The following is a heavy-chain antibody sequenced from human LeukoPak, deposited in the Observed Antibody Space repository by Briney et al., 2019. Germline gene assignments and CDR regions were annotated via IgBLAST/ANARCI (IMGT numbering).Heavy chain of an antibody. CDR3: ARDWRVWFGESRNDHDAFDI. J-gene: IGHJ3*02. Sequence: GGSLRLSCAASGFTFDDYGMSWVRQAPGKGLEWVSGINWNGGSTGYADSVKGRFTISRDNAKNSLYLQMNSLRAEDTALYYCARDWRVWFGESRNDHDAFDIWGQGTMVTVSS. V-gene: IGHV3-20*04. CDR1: GFTFDDYG. CDR2: INWNGGST. D-gene: IGHD3-10*01.